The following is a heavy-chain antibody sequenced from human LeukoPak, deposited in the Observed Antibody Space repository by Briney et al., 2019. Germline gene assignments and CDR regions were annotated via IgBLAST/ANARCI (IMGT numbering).Heavy chain of an antibody. V-gene: IGHV1-46*01. J-gene: IGHJ6*03. CDR3: ARDYYDTSMEIGYYYYMDV. D-gene: IGHD5-18*01. CDR1: GYTFTGYY. Sequence: ASVKVSCKASGYTFTGYYMHWVRQAPGQGLEWMGIINPSGGSTSYAQKFQGRVTMTRDMSTSTVYMELSSLRSEDTAVYYCARDYYDTSMEIGYYYYMDVWGKGTTVTVSS. CDR2: INPSGGST.